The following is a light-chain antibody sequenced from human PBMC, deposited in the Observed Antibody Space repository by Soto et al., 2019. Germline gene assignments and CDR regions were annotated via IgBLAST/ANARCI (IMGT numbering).Light chain of an antibody. CDR1: SGSIASNY. CDR2: EDN. CDR3: QSYDNTNQV. J-gene: IGLJ3*02. Sequence: NFMLTQPHSVSESPGKTVTISCTGSSGSIASNYVKWYQQRPGSAPTTVIYEDNQRPSGVPDRFSGSVDRSSKSASLTISGLKTEDEADYYCQSYDNTNQVFGGGTKVTVL. V-gene: IGLV6-57*02.